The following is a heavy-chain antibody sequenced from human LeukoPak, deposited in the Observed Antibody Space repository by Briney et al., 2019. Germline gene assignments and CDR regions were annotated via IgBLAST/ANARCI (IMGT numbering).Heavy chain of an antibody. Sequence: GGSLRLSCVASGFTFSSYWVAWVRQAPGTGLEWVANINQDGSEKNYVDSVKGRFTISRDNAKNSLCLQMNSLRAEDTAVYYCARDRGCSTFDMWGQGTMVTVSS. CDR2: INQDGSEK. V-gene: IGHV3-7*05. CDR1: GFTFSSYW. D-gene: IGHD2-8*01. J-gene: IGHJ3*02. CDR3: ARDRGCSTFDM.